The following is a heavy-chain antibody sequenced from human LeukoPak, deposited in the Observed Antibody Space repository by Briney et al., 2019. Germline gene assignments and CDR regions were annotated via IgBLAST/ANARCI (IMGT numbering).Heavy chain of an antibody. CDR3: AKVRYSGSYLTEYYFDY. V-gene: IGHV3-23*01. D-gene: IGHD1-26*01. J-gene: IGHJ4*02. CDR1: GFTFSSYA. Sequence: HTGGSLRLSCAASGFTFSSYAMSWVRQAPGKGLEWVSAISGSGGSTYYADSVKGRFTISRDNSKNTLYLQMNSLRAEDTAVYYCAKVRYSGSYLTEYYFDYWGQGTLVTVSS. CDR2: ISGSGGST.